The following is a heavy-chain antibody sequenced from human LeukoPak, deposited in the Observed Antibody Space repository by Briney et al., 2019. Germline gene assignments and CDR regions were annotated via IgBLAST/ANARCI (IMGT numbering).Heavy chain of an antibody. CDR3: ARDRFSGSCDY. Sequence: GGSLRLSCAASGFTFSSYWMRWVRQAPGKGLEWVANIKQDGSEKYYVDSVKGRFTISRDNAKNSLYLQMNSLRAEDTAVYYCARDRFSGSCDYWGQGTLVTVSS. V-gene: IGHV3-7*01. CDR2: IKQDGSEK. D-gene: IGHD1-26*01. J-gene: IGHJ4*02. CDR1: GFTFSSYW.